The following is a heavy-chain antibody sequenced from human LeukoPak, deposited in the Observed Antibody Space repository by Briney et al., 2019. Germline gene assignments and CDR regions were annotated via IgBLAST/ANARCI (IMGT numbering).Heavy chain of an antibody. CDR1: GFTFSSYA. V-gene: IGHV3-30*04. J-gene: IGHJ4*02. D-gene: IGHD6-13*01. CDR2: ISYDGSNK. Sequence: GGSLRLSCAASGFTFSSYAMHWVPQAPGKGLEWVAVISYDGSNKYYADSVKGRFTISRDNSKDTLYLQMNSLRAEDTAVYYCARDLYSSRWYDAIFNYWGQGTLVTVSS. CDR3: ARDLYSSRWYDAIFNY.